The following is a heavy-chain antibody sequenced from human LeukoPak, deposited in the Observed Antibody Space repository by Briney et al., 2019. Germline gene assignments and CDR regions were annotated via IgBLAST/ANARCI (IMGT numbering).Heavy chain of an antibody. V-gene: IGHV3-53*01. CDR3: ARPAYCGGNCYYFPDY. D-gene: IGHD2-21*02. CDR1: GFTVSSNS. CDR2: IYSDNT. J-gene: IGHJ4*02. Sequence: GGSLRLSCTVSGFTVSSNSMSWVRQAPGKGLEWVSFIYSDNTHYSDSVKGRFTISRDNSKNTLYLQMNSLRAEDTAVYYCARPAYCGGNCYYFPDYWGQGTLVTVSS.